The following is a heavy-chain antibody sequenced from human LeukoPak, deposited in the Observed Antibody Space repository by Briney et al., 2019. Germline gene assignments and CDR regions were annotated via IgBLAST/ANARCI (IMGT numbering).Heavy chain of an antibody. CDR2: IYYSGST. V-gene: IGHV4-39*07. CDR1: GGSISSSSYY. D-gene: IGHD5-12*01. Sequence: PSETLSLTCTVSGGSISSSSYYWGWIRQPPGKGLEWIGSIYYSGSTYYNPSLKSRVTISVDTSKNQFSLKPSSVTAADTAVYYCAKDRGYDPDDDYWGQGTLVTVSS. J-gene: IGHJ4*02. CDR3: AKDRGYDPDDDY.